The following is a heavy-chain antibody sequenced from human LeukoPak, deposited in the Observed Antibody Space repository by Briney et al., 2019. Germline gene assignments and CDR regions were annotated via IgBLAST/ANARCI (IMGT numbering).Heavy chain of an antibody. Sequence: GGYLRLSCAASGFTFSSYGMHWVRQAPGKGLEWVAVISYDGSNKYYADSVKGRFTISRDNSKNTLYLQMNSLRAEDTAVYYCAARFDYWGQGTLVTVSS. CDR2: ISYDGSNK. J-gene: IGHJ4*02. V-gene: IGHV3-30*03. CDR3: AARFDY. CDR1: GFTFSSYG.